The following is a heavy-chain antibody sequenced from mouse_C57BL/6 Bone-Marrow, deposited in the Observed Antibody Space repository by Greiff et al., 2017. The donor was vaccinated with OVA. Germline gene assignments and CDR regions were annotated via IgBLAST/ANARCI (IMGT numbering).Heavy chain of an antibody. Sequence: VKLMESGPELVKPGASVKISCKASGYAFSSSWMNWVKQRPGKGLEWIGRIYPGDGDTNYNGKFKGKATLTADKSSSTAYMQLSSLTSEDSAVYFCASLPYYYGSSPLFAYWGQGTLVTVSA. CDR2: IYPGDGDT. D-gene: IGHD1-1*01. CDR1: GYAFSSSW. CDR3: ASLPYYYGSSPLFAY. V-gene: IGHV1-82*01. J-gene: IGHJ3*01.